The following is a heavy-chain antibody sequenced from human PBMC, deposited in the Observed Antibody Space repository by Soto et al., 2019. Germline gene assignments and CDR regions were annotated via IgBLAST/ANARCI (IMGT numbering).Heavy chain of an antibody. J-gene: IGHJ4*02. D-gene: IGHD2-21*02. CDR3: ARGGDPDY. Sequence: EVQLVESGGGLVQPGGSLRLSCVASGFTFNYYWMHWVRQAPGKGLVWVSRIQSDGSSPDYVDSVKGRFTISRDEAKNTLYLQMNHLRAEDTAVYYCARGGDPDYWGQGTLVTVSS. CDR2: IQSDGSSP. CDR1: GFTFNYYW. V-gene: IGHV3-74*01.